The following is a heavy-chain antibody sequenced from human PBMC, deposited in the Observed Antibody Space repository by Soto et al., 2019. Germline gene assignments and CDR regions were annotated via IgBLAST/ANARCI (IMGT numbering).Heavy chain of an antibody. CDR1: GFSLSTSGVG. CDR3: AHSVATVGIFQH. J-gene: IGHJ1*01. D-gene: IGHD4-17*01. CDR2: IYWDDDK. Sequence: QITLKESGPPLVKPTQTLTLTCTFSGFSLSTSGVGVGWIRQPPGKALEWLALIYWDDDKRYSPSLKSRLTIPKDTSKTQVVLTMTNMDPVATATYYCAHSVATVGIFQHWGQGTLVTVSS. V-gene: IGHV2-5*02.